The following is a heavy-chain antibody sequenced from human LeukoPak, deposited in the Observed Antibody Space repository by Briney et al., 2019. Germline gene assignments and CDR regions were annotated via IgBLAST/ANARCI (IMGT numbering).Heavy chain of an antibody. CDR2: INQDGSEK. V-gene: IGHV3-7*01. CDR3: ARQLRGVIVVVITAMDHPFDI. J-gene: IGHJ3*02. Sequence: GGALRLSCAASECTFSRYWMSWVRQAPGKGLEGVAHINQDGSEKYYVDSVQVLFTISPDNANNSLYLQMNSLRAEDTAVYYCARQLRGVIVVVITAMDHPFDIWGQGTMVTVSS. D-gene: IGHD3-22*01. CDR1: ECTFSRYW.